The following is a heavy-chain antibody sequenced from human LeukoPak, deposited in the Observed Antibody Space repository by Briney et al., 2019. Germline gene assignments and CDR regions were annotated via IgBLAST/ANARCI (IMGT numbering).Heavy chain of an antibody. CDR1: GGSFSGYY. J-gene: IGHJ6*02. Sequence: SKTLSLTCAVSGGSFSGYYWYWIRQPPGKGLEWIGEINHGESTNYNPSLKSRATLSVDTSKNQFSLKLTSVTAADTAVYYCARGRTYYYDTSGYYPSIYYGMDVWGQGTTVIVSS. V-gene: IGHV4-34*01. D-gene: IGHD3-22*01. CDR2: INHGEST. CDR3: ARGRTYYYDTSGYYPSIYYGMDV.